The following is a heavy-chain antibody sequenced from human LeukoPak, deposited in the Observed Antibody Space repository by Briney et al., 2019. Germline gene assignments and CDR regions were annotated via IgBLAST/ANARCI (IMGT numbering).Heavy chain of an antibody. J-gene: IGHJ4*02. V-gene: IGHV4-4*07. D-gene: IGHD3-22*01. CDR3: ATRYYYDSSGYYPLDY. CDR2: IYSSGTI. CDR1: GGSISSYY. Sequence: SETLSLTCSISGGSISSYYWSWIRQPAGKGLEWIGRIYSSGTITYNPSLQSRVTISVDTSKNQFSLKLSSVTAADTAVYYCATRYYYDSSGYYPLDYWGQGTLVTVSS.